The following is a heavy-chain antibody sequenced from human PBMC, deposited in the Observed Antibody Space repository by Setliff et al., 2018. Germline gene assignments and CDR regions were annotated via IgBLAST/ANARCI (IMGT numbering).Heavy chain of an antibody. V-gene: IGHV1-18*01. J-gene: IGHJ4*02. D-gene: IGHD5-18*01. CDR2: ISVYNGDT. Sequence: KVSCQASGYTFRTYAFAWVRQAPGQGLEWVGWISVYNGDTNYAQKFQGRVTLTTDTSTSTAYMELRSLTSDDSAFYYCARAPSVELVTIRTNSWFTYWGQGTLVTVSS. CDR1: GYTFRTYA. CDR3: ARAPSVELVTIRTNSWFTY.